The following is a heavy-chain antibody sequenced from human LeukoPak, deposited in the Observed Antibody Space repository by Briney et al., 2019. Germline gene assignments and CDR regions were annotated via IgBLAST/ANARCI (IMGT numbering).Heavy chain of an antibody. D-gene: IGHD5-24*01. CDR1: GFTFSSYG. CDR3: AKWSTWHLDY. J-gene: IGHJ4*02. V-gene: IGHV3-30*18. CDR2: VSYDGNNK. Sequence: GRSLRLSCAASGFTFSSYGMHWVRQAPGKGLEWVALVSYDGNNKYYVDSVKGRFTISRDNSKNTLYLQMNSLGAEDTAVYYCAKWSTWHLDYWGQGTLVTVSS.